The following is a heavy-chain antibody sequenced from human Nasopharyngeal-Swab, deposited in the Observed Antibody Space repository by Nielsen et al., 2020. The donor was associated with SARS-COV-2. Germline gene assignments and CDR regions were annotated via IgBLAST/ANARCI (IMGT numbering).Heavy chain of an antibody. Sequence: GESLKISCAASGFTFSSYSMNWVRQAPGKGLEWVSSISSSSSYIYYADSVKGRFTISRDNAKNSLYLQMNSLRAEDMAVYYCARVKVDSSGPLDYWGQGTLVTVSS. V-gene: IGHV3-21*01. CDR2: ISSSSSYI. J-gene: IGHJ4*02. CDR1: GFTFSSYS. CDR3: ARVKVDSSGPLDY. D-gene: IGHD3-22*01.